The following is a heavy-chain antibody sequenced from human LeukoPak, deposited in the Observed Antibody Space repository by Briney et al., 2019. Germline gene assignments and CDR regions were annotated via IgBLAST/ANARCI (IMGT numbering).Heavy chain of an antibody. CDR1: GGTFTSYA. Sequence: SVKVSCKASGGTFTSYAISWVRQAPGQGGERMGGIIPIFGIANYAQKFQGRVTITADKSTSTAYMELSSLRSEDTAVYYCAGPYSSSSGYYYYGMDVWGQGATVTVSS. V-gene: IGHV1-69*17. CDR3: AGPYSSSSGYYYYGMDV. D-gene: IGHD6-6*01. J-gene: IGHJ6*02. CDR2: IIPIFGIA.